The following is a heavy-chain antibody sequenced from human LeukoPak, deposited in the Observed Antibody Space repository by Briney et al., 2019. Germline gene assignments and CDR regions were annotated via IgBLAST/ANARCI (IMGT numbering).Heavy chain of an antibody. CDR3: AKDALIYGSGSYYVDY. J-gene: IGHJ4*02. CDR1: GFTFSSYA. Sequence: PGGSLRLSCAASGFTFSSYAMSWVRQAPGKGLEWVSAISGSGGSTYYADSVKGRFTISRDNPKNTLYLQMNSLRAEDTAVYYCAKDALIYGSGSYYVDYWGQGTLVTVSS. D-gene: IGHD3-10*01. V-gene: IGHV3-23*01. CDR2: ISGSGGST.